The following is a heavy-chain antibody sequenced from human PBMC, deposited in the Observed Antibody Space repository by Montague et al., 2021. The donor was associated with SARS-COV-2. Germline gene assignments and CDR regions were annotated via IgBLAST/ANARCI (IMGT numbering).Heavy chain of an antibody. CDR3: ARERRDQLLITIFGVVMDDAFDI. CDR2: FYYTGGN. D-gene: IGHD3-3*01. Sequence: SETLSLTCTVSGASISSYSYYWGRVPQPKGQGLEFIGNFYYTGGNYSNQSLQSRVSISADKPKYQLSLKLSSATAADTSVYYCARERRDQLLITIFGVVMDDAFDIWGQGIMVTVSS. CDR1: GASISSYSYY. V-gene: IGHV4-39*02. J-gene: IGHJ3*02.